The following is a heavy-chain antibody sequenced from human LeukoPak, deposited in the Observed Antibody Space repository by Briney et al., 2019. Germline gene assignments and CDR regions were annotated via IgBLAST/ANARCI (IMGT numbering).Heavy chain of an antibody. J-gene: IGHJ4*02. CDR2: ISYDGSNK. V-gene: IGHV3-30*18. CDR1: GFTFSSYG. CDR3: AKDQGLGNDYLHY. Sequence: PGRSLRLSCAASGFTFSSYGMHWVRQAPGKGLEWVAVISYDGSNKYYADSVKGRFTISRDNSKNTLYLQMNSLRAEDTAVYYCAKDQGLGNDYLHYWGQGTLVTVSS.